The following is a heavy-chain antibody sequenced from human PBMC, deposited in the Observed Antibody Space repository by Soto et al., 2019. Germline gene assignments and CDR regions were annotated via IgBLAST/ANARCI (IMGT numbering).Heavy chain of an antibody. CDR1: GFTFSSYD. CDR3: ARDRGYSGYDREVFDF. V-gene: IGHV3-23*01. Sequence: EVQLLQSGGGLVQPGGSLRLSCVASGFTFSSYDMNWVRQAPGKGPEWVSSISATGGSAYYADSVKGRFTISRDNSKNTLYLQMDSLRADDTAVYYCARDRGYSGYDREVFDFWGQGTLVTVSS. D-gene: IGHD5-12*01. CDR2: ISATGGSA. J-gene: IGHJ4*02.